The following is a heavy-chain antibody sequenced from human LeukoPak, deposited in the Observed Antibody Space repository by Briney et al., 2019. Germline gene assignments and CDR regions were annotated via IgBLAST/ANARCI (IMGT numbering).Heavy chain of an antibody. J-gene: IGHJ4*02. Sequence: SVTLSLTCTVSGGSISSYYWTWIRQTPGKGLEWIGYIYYSGSTNYNPSLKSRVTISVDTSKNQFSLRLTSVTAADTALYYCAGGDYGGNSGTGYWGQGALVTVSS. CDR1: GGSISSYY. D-gene: IGHD4-23*01. V-gene: IGHV4-59*01. CDR3: AGGDYGGNSGTGY. CDR2: IYYSGST.